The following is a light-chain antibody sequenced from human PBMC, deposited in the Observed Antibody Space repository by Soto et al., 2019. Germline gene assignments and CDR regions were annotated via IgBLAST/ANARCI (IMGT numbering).Light chain of an antibody. Sequence: IQLTKSPSSLSASMGARITITCRASQGIINYLAWYQQKPGKAPKLLIYGASTLQGGVPSRFSARGSRTDFTLTVSSLQPEDLATYYSRQLFMYPPTLGPGTKVDTK. V-gene: IGKV1-9*01. CDR1: QGIINY. CDR2: GAS. J-gene: IGKJ3*01. CDR3: RQLFMYPPT.